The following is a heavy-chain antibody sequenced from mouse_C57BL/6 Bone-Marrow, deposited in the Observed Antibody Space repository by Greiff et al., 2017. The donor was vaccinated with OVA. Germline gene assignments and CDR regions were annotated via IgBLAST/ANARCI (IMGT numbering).Heavy chain of an antibody. CDR1: GYAFSSSW. D-gene: IGHD1-1*01. CDR2: IYPGDGDT. V-gene: IGHV1-82*01. Sequence: VQLQQSGPELVKPGASVKISCKASGYAFSSSWMNWVKQRPGKGLEWIGRIYPGDGDTNYNGKFKGKATLTADKSSSTAYMQLSSLTSEDSAVYFCARKKVYYYGSSTGYFDVWGTGTTVTVSS. J-gene: IGHJ1*03. CDR3: ARKKVYYYGSSTGYFDV.